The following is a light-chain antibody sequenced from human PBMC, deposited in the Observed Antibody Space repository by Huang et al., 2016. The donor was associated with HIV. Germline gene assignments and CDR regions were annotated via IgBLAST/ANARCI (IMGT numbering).Light chain of an antibody. CDR1: QSVSSAY. CDR2: STS. V-gene: IGKV3-20*01. Sequence: EIVLTQSPGTLSLSPGERATLSCRASQSVSSAYLDWYLQKRGQAPRLLIYSTSRRATDTPDRFSGSGSGTDFTLTISRLEPEDFAVYYCHQYGMSPRTFGQGTKVEI. J-gene: IGKJ1*01. CDR3: HQYGMSPRT.